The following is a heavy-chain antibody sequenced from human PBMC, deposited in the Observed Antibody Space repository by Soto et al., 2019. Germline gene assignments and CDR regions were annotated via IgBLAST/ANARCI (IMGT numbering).Heavy chain of an antibody. CDR1: GLTFRNYA. CDR2: IVGSGGTT. V-gene: IGHV3-23*01. CDR3: AKFFVETGSNSGWPWSFHY. Sequence: EVQLLESGGGLVQPGRSLRLPCEASGLTFRNYAMGWVRKAPGQGLDWVSAIVGSGGTTYYADSVKGRFTISRDNSKNTLFLQMNRLRAEDAAVYYCAKFFVETGSNSGWPWSFHYWGQGTLVTVSS. J-gene: IGHJ4*02. D-gene: IGHD6-25*01.